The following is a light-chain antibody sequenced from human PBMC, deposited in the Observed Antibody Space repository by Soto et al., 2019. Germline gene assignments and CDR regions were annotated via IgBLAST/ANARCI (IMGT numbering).Light chain of an antibody. CDR2: GAS. Sequence: EIVMTQSPANLSVSPGERATLSCRASQSVSSNLAWYQQKPGQAPRLLIYGASTRATGIPARFSGSGSGTDFTLTISSLQSEYFAVYYCQQYNKWPPYTFGQGTKVEIK. J-gene: IGKJ2*01. CDR1: QSVSSN. V-gene: IGKV3-15*01. CDR3: QQYNKWPPYT.